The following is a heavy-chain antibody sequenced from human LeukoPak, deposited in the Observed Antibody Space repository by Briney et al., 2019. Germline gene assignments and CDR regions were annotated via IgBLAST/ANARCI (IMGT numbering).Heavy chain of an antibody. V-gene: IGHV3-23*01. CDR2: ISESGSGT. CDR3: AKDQPLLAY. D-gene: IGHD1-14*01. J-gene: IGHJ4*02. Sequence: GGSLRLSCAASGFIFRNYAMSWVRQAPGKGLEWVSSISESGSGTNYADSVKGRFTISRDNSKSTLCLQMNSLRAEDTAVYYCAKDQPLLAYWGQGTLVTVSS. CDR1: GFIFRNYA.